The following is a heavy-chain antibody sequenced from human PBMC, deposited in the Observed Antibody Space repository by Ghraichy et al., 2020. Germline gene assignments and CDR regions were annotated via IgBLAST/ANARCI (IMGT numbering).Heavy chain of an antibody. V-gene: IGHV4-59*01. CDR3: ARVYRMGSSNFDY. D-gene: IGHD2-2*01. CDR2: IYYSGST. CDR1: GGPISSYY. J-gene: IGHJ4*02. Sequence: SETLSLTCTVSGGPISSYYWSWIRQPPGKGLEWIGYIYYSGSTNYNPSLKSRVTISVDTSKNQFSLKLSSVTAADTAVYYCARVYRMGSSNFDYWGQGTLVTVSS.